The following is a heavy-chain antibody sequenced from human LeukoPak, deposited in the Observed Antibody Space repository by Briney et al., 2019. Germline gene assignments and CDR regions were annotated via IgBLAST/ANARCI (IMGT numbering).Heavy chain of an antibody. CDR1: GFTFSSYA. J-gene: IGHJ4*02. D-gene: IGHD2-21*02. V-gene: IGHV3-23*01. CDR3: AKDLGYCGGDCYSGSDY. CDR2: ISGSGGST. Sequence: GGSLRLSCAASGFTFSSYAMSWVRQAPGKGLEWVSAISGSGGSTYYADSVKGRFTISRDNSKNTLYLQMNSLRAEDTAVYYCAKDLGYCGGDCYSGSDYWGQGTLVTVSS.